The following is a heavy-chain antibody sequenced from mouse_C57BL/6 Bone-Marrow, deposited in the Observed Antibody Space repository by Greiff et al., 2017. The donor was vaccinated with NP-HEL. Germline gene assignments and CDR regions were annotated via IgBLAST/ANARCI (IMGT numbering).Heavy chain of an antibody. CDR2: ISSGSSTI. V-gene: IGHV5-17*01. CDR3: ARGTMVTTGGYFDY. Sequence: EVKLVESGGGLVKPGGSLKLSCAASGFTFSDYGMHWVRQAPEKGLEWVAYISSGSSTIYYADTVKGRFTISRDNAKNTLFLQMTSLRSEDTAMYYWARGTMVTTGGYFDYWGQGTTLTVSS. D-gene: IGHD2-2*01. CDR1: GFTFSDYG. J-gene: IGHJ2*01.